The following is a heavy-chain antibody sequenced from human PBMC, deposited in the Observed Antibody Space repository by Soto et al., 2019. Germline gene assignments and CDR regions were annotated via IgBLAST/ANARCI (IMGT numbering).Heavy chain of an antibody. CDR3: ARDEGYCTNGVCYTGGPFYYYYGTDV. V-gene: IGHV1-69*13. Sequence: SVKVSCKASGGTFSSYAISWVRQAPGQGLEWMGGIIPIFGTANYAQKFQGRVTITADESTSTAYMELSSLRSEDTAVYYCARDEGYCTNGVCYTGGPFYYYYGTDVWGQGTTVTVSS. CDR2: IIPIFGTA. J-gene: IGHJ6*02. CDR1: GGTFSSYA. D-gene: IGHD2-8*01.